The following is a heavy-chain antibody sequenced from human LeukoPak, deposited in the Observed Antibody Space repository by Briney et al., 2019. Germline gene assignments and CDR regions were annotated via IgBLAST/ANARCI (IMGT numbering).Heavy chain of an antibody. D-gene: IGHD2-21*02. CDR3: AKAARSDSTDY. CDR1: GFTFSGSA. V-gene: IGHV3-23*01. J-gene: IGHJ4*02. Sequence: PGGSLRLSCAASGFTFSGSAMNWVRQAPGKGLEWVPAISGSGGNTYYADSVKGRFTISRDNSKNTLYLQMNSLRAEDTAVYYCAKAARSDSTDYWGQGTLVTVSS. CDR2: ISGSGGNT.